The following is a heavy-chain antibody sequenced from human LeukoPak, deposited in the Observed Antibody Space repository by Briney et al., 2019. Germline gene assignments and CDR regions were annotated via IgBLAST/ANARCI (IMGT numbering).Heavy chain of an antibody. V-gene: IGHV3-74*01. D-gene: IGHD3-22*01. J-gene: IGHJ6*02. Sequence: GGSLRLSCAASGFTFSSYWMHWVRQAPGKGLVWFSRINTDGDITSYADSVKGRFTISRDNAENTLYLQMNSLRAEDTAVYYCARRYYDSSAYGMDVWGQGTTVTVSS. CDR2: INTDGDIT. CDR1: GFTFSSYW. CDR3: ARRYYDSSAYGMDV.